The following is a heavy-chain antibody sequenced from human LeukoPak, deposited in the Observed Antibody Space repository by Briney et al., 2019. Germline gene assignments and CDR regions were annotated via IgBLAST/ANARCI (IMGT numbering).Heavy chain of an antibody. J-gene: IGHJ4*02. D-gene: IGHD5-18*01. V-gene: IGHV3-30-3*01. CDR2: ISYDGSNK. CDR1: GFTFSSYA. CDR3: ARDRTDTAMVSYFDY. Sequence: GRSLRLSCAASGFTFSSYAMHWVRQAPGKGLEWVAVISYDGSNKYYADSVKGRFTISRDNSKNTLYLQMGSLRAEDMAVYYCARDRTDTAMVSYFDYWGQGTLVTVSS.